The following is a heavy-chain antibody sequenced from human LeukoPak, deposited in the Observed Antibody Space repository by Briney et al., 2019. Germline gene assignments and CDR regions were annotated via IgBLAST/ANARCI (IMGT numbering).Heavy chain of an antibody. D-gene: IGHD5-24*01. CDR2: ISYDGSNK. J-gene: IGHJ4*02. Sequence: GGSLRLSCAASGFTFSSYAMHWVRQAPGKGLEWVAVISYDGSNKYYADSVKGRFTISRDNSKNTLYLQMNSLRAEDTAVYYCAGDRMAAYWGQGTLVTVSS. CDR1: GFTFSSYA. V-gene: IGHV3-30*04. CDR3: AGDRMAAY.